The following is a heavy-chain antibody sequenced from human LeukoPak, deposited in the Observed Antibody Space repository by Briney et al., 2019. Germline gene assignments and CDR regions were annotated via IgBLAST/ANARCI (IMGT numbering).Heavy chain of an antibody. CDR3: ARGTGPAGGREGHFDY. V-gene: IGHV4-34*01. CDR1: GGSFSGYY. CDR2: INHSGST. Sequence: SETLSLTCTVYGGSFSGYYWNWIRQPPGKGLEWIGEINHSGSTNYNPSLKSRDSISLDTSKRQFSLKLTSVTAADTAVYYCARGTGPAGGREGHFDYWGQGTLVTVSS. D-gene: IGHD6-13*01. J-gene: IGHJ4*02.